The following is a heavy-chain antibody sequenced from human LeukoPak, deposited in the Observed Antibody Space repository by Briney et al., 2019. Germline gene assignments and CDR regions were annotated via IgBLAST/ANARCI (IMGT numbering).Heavy chain of an antibody. J-gene: IGHJ4*02. Sequence: SETLSLTCAVYGGSFSGYYWSWIRQPPGKGLEWIGEINHSGSTYYNPSLKSRVTISVDTSKNQFSLKLSSVTAADTAVYYCARRGYYDSSGYPEIAPFDYWGQGTLVTVSS. CDR1: GGSFSGYY. CDR3: ARRGYYDSSGYPEIAPFDY. V-gene: IGHV4-34*01. D-gene: IGHD3-22*01. CDR2: INHSGST.